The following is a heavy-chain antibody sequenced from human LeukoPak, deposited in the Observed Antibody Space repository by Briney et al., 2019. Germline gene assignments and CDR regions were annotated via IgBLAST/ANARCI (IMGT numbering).Heavy chain of an antibody. V-gene: IGHV4-4*02. J-gene: IGHJ5*02. CDR3: VRVVVVSATLKDWFDP. Sequence: PSETLSLTCAVSNGSISSINWWSWVRQSPGKGLEYIGEIYHSGTTNYNPSLKSRVTISLDKSKNHFSLKLTSVTAADTAVYYCVRVVVVSATLKDWFDPWGQGILVTVSS. D-gene: IGHD2-15*01. CDR1: NGSISSINW. CDR2: IYHSGTT.